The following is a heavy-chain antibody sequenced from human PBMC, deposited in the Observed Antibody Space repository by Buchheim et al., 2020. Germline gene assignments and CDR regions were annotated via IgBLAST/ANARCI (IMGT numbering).Heavy chain of an antibody. Sequence: QVQLQESGPGLVKPSETLSLTCSVSGGSITNYYGTWIRQPPGKGLEWIGNTYYSGITNYNPSLKSRVTMSVDTSKNQVSLKLNSVTASDTAVYYCARTRQGWFDPWGQGTL. V-gene: IGHV4-59*08. J-gene: IGHJ5*02. CDR2: TYYSGIT. CDR3: ARTRQGWFDP. CDR1: GGSITNYY.